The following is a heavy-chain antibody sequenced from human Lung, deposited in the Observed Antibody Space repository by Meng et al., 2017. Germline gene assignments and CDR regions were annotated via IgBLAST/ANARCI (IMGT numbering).Heavy chain of an antibody. J-gene: IGHJ2*01. V-gene: IGHV3-30*01. CDR2: MSFDGAQI. CDR3: ARDKPPNDV. Sequence: QGGLVGAGGGVGQPCGSLRLSCAASGFTFNTYAMHWVRQAPGKGLEWVSLMSFDGAQIYYSDSVRGRFTISRDNSKNTLYLQMNSLRAEDTAVYYCARDKPPNDVWGRGTLVTVSS. CDR1: GFTFNTYA.